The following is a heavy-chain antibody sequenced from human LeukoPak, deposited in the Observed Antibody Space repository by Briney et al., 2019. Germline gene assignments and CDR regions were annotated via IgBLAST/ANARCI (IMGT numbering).Heavy chain of an antibody. V-gene: IGHV4-59*01. CDR2: ISYSGTT. D-gene: IGHD3-10*01. CDR1: SGSISSYY. J-gene: IGHJ4*02. CDR3: ARDRYYDSGSYYN. Sequence: SETLSLTCTVSSGSISSYYWNWIRQPPGKGLEWIGYISYSGTTNYNPSLKSRVTISVDTSKNQFSLKLSSVTAADTAVYYCARDRYYDSGSYYNWGQGTLVTVSS.